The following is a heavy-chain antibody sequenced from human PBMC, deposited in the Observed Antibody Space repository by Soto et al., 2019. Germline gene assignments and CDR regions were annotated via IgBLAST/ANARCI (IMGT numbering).Heavy chain of an antibody. D-gene: IGHD6-13*01. CDR1: GGSISTSNW. CDR2: VYRTGST. J-gene: IGHJ4*02. V-gene: IGHV4-4*02. Sequence: QVQLQESGPGLVKPSGTLSLTCAVSGGSISTSNWWSWVRQPPGKGLEWIGEVYRTGSTNYNPSLARRLTIPVDKSKNQFSLKLTSVTAADTAVYYCARARATIAAAAIFDCWGQGTLVTVSS. CDR3: ARARATIAAAAIFDC.